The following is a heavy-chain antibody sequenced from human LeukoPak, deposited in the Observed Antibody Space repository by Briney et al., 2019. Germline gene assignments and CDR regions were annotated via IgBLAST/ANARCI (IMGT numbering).Heavy chain of an antibody. D-gene: IGHD5-18*01. Sequence: GGSLRLSCEASGFTFGSHAMYWVRQAPGKGLECVAGIFGSGGSPHYADPVKGRFTISRDNSRNTVCLQINSLRAEDTAVYYCGKTTVGYSSGQKPAWPVDYWGQGTLVTVSS. CDR2: IFGSGGSP. J-gene: IGHJ4*02. CDR1: GFTFGSHA. CDR3: GKTTVGYSSGQKPAWPVDY. V-gene: IGHV3-23*01.